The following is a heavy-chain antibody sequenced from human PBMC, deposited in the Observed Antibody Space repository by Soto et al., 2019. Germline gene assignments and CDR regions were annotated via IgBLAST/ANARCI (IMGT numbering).Heavy chain of an antibody. D-gene: IGHD6-25*01. J-gene: IGHJ6*02. V-gene: IGHV1-18*04. CDR1: GYTFTNYG. Sequence: QVQLVQSGAEVKRPGASVKVSCKASGYTFTNYGLSWVRQAPGQGLEWMGWIGAYNGNTTYGQKFQGRVTLTTDTSTSPGYMELRSLKSGDTAVYYCARDLSSAGDSYGMDVWGQGTTVTVYS. CDR2: IGAYNGNT. CDR3: ARDLSSAGDSYGMDV.